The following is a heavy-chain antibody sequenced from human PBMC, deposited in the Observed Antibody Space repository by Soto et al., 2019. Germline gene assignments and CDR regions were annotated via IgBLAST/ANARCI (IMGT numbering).Heavy chain of an antibody. CDR1: GGSVSSGSYQ. CDR3: ARLQFYDFWSGSDPMDV. J-gene: IGHJ6*02. CDR2: VNFSGST. D-gene: IGHD3-3*01. V-gene: IGHV4-61*01. Sequence: QVQLQESGPGLVKPSETLSLTCTVSGGSVSSGSYQWSWIRQSPGKGLEWIGYVNFSGSTKYNPSLKSRGTISVDTAKNQFSLKLTSVTAADTALYFCARLQFYDFWSGSDPMDVWGQGTTVTVSS.